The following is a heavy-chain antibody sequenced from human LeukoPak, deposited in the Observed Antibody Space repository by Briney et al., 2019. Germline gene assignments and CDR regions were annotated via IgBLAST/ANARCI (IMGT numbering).Heavy chain of an antibody. CDR2: ISASGGNT. Sequence: GGSLRLSCAASGFTLRSYAMIWVRQTPGKGLEWVSGISASGGNTNYADSVKGRFTISRDNSKNTLYLQLNSLRAEDTAVYYCAKDGKKYGSTWDLDYWGQGTLVTVSS. J-gene: IGHJ4*02. V-gene: IGHV3-23*01. D-gene: IGHD6-13*01. CDR3: AKDGKKYGSTWDLDY. CDR1: GFTLRSYA.